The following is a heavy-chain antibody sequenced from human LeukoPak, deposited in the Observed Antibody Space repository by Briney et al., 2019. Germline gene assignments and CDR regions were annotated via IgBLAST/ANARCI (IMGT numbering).Heavy chain of an antibody. Sequence: SETLSLTCAVSGGSISSSSYYWGWIRQPPGKGLEWIGSIYYSGGTYYNPSLKSRVTISVDTSKNQFSLKLSSVTAADTAVYYCARYMVAIGYFDYWGQGTLVTVSS. D-gene: IGHD5-12*01. CDR3: ARYMVAIGYFDY. CDR1: GGSISSSSYY. CDR2: IYYSGGT. V-gene: IGHV4-39*01. J-gene: IGHJ4*02.